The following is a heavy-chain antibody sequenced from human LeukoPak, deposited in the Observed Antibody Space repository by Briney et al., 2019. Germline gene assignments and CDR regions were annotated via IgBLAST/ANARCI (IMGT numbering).Heavy chain of an antibody. CDR3: AKNNGWFHLAQ. Sequence: GGSLRLSCAVSGFNFRDHWMDWVRQAPGKGLEWVGHIKNDGSESYYVDSQKGRFSISRDNTNNALYLQMNSLRVEDTAVYYCAKNNGWFHLAQWGQGTLVTVSS. J-gene: IGHJ4*02. CDR1: GFNFRDHW. V-gene: IGHV3-7*03. D-gene: IGHD6-19*01. CDR2: IKNDGSES.